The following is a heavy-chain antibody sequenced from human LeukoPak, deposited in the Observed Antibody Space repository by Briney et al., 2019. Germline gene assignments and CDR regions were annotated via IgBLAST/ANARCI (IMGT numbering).Heavy chain of an antibody. J-gene: IGHJ6*02. CDR2: IYYSGST. CDR1: GGSISSSSYY. D-gene: IGHD4-11*01. V-gene: IGHV4-39*01. Sequence: PSETLSLTCTVSGGSISSSSYYWGWIRQPPGKGLEWIGSIYYSGSTYYNPSLKSRVTISVDTSKNQFSLKLSSVTAADTAVYYCARQRMTTVQDYYYYGMDVWGQGTTVTVSS. CDR3: ARQRMTTVQDYYYYGMDV.